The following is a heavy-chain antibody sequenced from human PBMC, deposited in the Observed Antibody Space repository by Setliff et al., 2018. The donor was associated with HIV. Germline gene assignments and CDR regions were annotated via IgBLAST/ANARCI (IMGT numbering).Heavy chain of an antibody. CDR2: IYYSGST. J-gene: IGHJ4*02. CDR1: GGSISSGGYY. Sequence: LSLTCTVSGGSISSGGYYWSWIRQHPGKGLEWIGYIYYSGSTYYNPSLKSRVTMSLDTSKNQFSLKLRSATATDTALYYCARVSSSYYFLGAFDSWGQGTLVTVSS. CDR3: ARVSSSYYFLGAFDS. D-gene: IGHD6-13*01. V-gene: IGHV4-31*03.